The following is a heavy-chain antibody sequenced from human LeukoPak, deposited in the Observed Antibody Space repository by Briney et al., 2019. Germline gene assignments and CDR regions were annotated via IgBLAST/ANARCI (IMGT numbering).Heavy chain of an antibody. CDR2: ISYDGSNK. CDR1: GFTFSSYA. CDR3: ARVRNRITIFGVVDY. V-gene: IGHV3-30*01. Sequence: AGGSLRLSCAASGFTFSSYAMHWVRQAPGKGLEWVAVISYDGSNKYYADSVKGRFTISRDNSKNTLYLQMNSLRAEDTAVYYCARVRNRITIFGVVDYWGQGTLVTVSS. D-gene: IGHD3-3*01. J-gene: IGHJ4*02.